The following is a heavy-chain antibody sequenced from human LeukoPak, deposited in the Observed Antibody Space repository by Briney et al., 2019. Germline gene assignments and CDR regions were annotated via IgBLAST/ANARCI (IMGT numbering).Heavy chain of an antibody. CDR1: GGSISSSSYY. CDR3: ATYYCGGDCYSGYFDY. J-gene: IGHJ4*02. V-gene: IGHV4-39*01. CDR2: IYYSWST. D-gene: IGHD2-21*02. Sequence: PSETLSLTCTVSGGSISSSSYYWGWIRQPPGKGLEWIGNIYYSWSTYYNPSLKSRVTISVDTSKKQFSLKLSSVTAADTAVYYCATYYCGGDCYSGYFDYWGQGTLVTASS.